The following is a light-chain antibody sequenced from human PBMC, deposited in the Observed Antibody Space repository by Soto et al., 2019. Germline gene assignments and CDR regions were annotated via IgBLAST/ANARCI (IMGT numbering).Light chain of an antibody. CDR1: QSIRTT. Sequence: EILMTQSPATLSVSPGEGATLSCGASQSIRTTVAWYQQKPGQAPRLLIYGASTRATGIPVRLTGSGYGTEFSITISSMKTDDFEVYYCQQRSNWPITFGQGTRLEIK. J-gene: IGKJ5*01. CDR2: GAS. V-gene: IGKV3-15*01. CDR3: QQRSNWPIT.